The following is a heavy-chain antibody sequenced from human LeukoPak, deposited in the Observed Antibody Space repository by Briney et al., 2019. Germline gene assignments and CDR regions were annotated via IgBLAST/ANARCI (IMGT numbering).Heavy chain of an antibody. CDR2: IDPNSGGT. J-gene: IGHJ4*02. D-gene: IGHD2-15*01. CDR3: ARGYCRAGSRYEFDY. CDR1: GYTFTGYY. V-gene: IGHV1-2*02. Sequence: ASVKVSCKASGYTFTGYYIHWVRQAPGQGLEWMGWIDPNSGGTNYAQKFHGRVTMTRDTSISTAYVELSRLRSDDTAVYYCARGYCRAGSRYEFDYWGQGTLVTVSS.